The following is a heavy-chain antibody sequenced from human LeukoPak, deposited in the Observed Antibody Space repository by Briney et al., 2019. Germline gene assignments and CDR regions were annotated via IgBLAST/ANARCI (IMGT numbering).Heavy chain of an antibody. Sequence: PGGSLRLSCAASGFTFSSYEMNWVRQAPGKGLEWVSYISSSGSTIYYADSVKGRFTISRDNAKNSLYLQMNSLRAEDTAVYYCASGIITFGGVIATDYWGQGTLVTVSS. J-gene: IGHJ4*02. CDR1: GFTFSSYE. V-gene: IGHV3-48*03. CDR3: ASGIITFGGVIATDY. CDR2: ISSSGSTI. D-gene: IGHD3-16*02.